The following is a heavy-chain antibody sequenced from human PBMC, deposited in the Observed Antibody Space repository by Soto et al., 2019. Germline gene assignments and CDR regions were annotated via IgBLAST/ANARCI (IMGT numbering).Heavy chain of an antibody. CDR2: IYYSGST. Sequence: PSETLSLTCTVSGGSISSGGYYWSWIRQHPGKGLEWIGYIYYSGSTYYNPSLKSRVTISVDTSKNQFSLKLSSVTAADTAVYYCESSSQSRLNTCDYWGQGTPVTVST. D-gene: IGHD3-22*01. J-gene: IGHJ4*02. CDR1: GGSISSGGYY. V-gene: IGHV4-31*03. CDR3: ESSSQSRLNTCDY.